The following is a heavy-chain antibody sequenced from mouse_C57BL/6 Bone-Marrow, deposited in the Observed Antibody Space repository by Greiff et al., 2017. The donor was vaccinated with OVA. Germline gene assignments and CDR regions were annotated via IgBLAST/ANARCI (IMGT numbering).Heavy chain of an antibody. Sequence: EVKLMESGGGLVQPGGSLSLSCAASGFTFTDYYMSWVRQPPGKALEWLGFIRNKANGYTTEYSASVKGRFTISRDNSQSILYLQMNALRAEDSATYYCARSLITTVVATDFDVWGTGTTVTVSS. CDR2: IRNKANGYTT. J-gene: IGHJ1*03. V-gene: IGHV7-3*01. CDR1: GFTFTDYY. CDR3: ARSLITTVVATDFDV. D-gene: IGHD1-1*01.